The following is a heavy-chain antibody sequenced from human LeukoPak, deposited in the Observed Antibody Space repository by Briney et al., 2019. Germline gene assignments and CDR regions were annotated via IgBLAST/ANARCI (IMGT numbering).Heavy chain of an antibody. CDR3: ARDPRELERAWSFDY. CDR1: GFTFSSYA. D-gene: IGHD1-1*01. CDR2: ISYDGSNK. V-gene: IGHV3-30*04. Sequence: PGRALRLSCAAPGFTFSSYAMHWVRQAPGKGLGWGAVISYDGSNKYYADSVKGRFTISRDNSKNTLYLQMNSLRAEDTAVYYCARDPRELERAWSFDYWGQGTLVTVSS. J-gene: IGHJ4*02.